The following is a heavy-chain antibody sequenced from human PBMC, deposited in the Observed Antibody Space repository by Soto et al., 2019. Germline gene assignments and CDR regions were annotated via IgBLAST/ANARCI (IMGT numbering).Heavy chain of an antibody. CDR2: IYTNGST. Sequence: QVQLQQSGPGLVKPSETLSLTCTVSDGSISTYYWSWIRQPAGKGLEWVGRIYTNGSTSYSPSLKSRLTMSVDRSKTQLSLSLSSVTAADTAVYYCARDRTVDYVDYYFDYWGQGTLVTVSS. D-gene: IGHD3-10*02. CDR1: DGSISTYY. V-gene: IGHV4-4*07. J-gene: IGHJ4*02. CDR3: ARDRTVDYVDYYFDY.